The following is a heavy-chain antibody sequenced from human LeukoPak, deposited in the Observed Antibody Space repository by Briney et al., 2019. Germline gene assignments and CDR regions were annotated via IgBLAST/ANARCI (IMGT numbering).Heavy chain of an antibody. Sequence: PGGSLRLSCVGPGFTFSDYAIHWVRQAPGKGLEWVAVSAHDEVGKQFADSVKGRFTLSRDNSRDSVHLQMNRLRDEDAAVYYCAKDRGYGEHEPFESWGQGSLVTVSS. V-gene: IGHV3-30*18. CDR1: GFTFSDYA. CDR2: SAHDEVGK. CDR3: AKDRGYGEHEPFES. J-gene: IGHJ4*02. D-gene: IGHD4/OR15-4a*01.